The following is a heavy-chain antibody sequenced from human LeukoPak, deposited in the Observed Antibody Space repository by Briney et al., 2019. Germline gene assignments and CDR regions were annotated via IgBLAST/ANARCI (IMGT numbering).Heavy chain of an antibody. Sequence: ASVKVSCKASGCTFTGYYMHWVRQAPGQGLEWMGWINPNSGGTNYAQKFQGRVTMTRDTSISTAYMELSRLRSDDTAVYYCARDYDTAMDYPDYWGQGTLVTVSS. CDR1: GCTFTGYY. V-gene: IGHV1-2*02. J-gene: IGHJ4*02. CDR2: INPNSGGT. D-gene: IGHD5-18*01. CDR3: ARDYDTAMDYPDY.